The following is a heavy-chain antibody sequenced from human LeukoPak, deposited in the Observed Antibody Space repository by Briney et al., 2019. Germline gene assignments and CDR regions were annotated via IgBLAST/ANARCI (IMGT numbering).Heavy chain of an antibody. J-gene: IGHJ1*01. CDR1: GDSVSGYY. V-gene: IGHV4-59*02. Sequence: SETLSLTCGVSGDSVSGYYWSWIRRPPEKGLEWIGYIYYSGSTNYNPSLKSRVTISVDTSKNQFSLKLSSVTAADTAVYYCARDEEPPGQLGYFQHWGQGTLVTVSS. CDR3: ARDEEPPGQLGYFQH. D-gene: IGHD1-1*01. CDR2: IYYSGST.